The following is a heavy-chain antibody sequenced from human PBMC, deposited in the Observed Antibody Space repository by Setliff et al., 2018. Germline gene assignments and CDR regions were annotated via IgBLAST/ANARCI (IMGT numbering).Heavy chain of an antibody. CDR3: AREKKYSSSTPFFGSGFDF. CDR2: TIPIFGTT. V-gene: IGHV1-69*05. Sequence: SVKVSCKASGGTFSSYGISWVRQAPGQGLEWMGGTIPIFGTTNYAQKFQGRVTIITDESTSTAYMELSSLTSADTAVYFCAREKKYSSSTPFFGSGFDFWGQGTLVTVSS. CDR1: GGTFSSYG. D-gene: IGHD3-3*01. J-gene: IGHJ4*02.